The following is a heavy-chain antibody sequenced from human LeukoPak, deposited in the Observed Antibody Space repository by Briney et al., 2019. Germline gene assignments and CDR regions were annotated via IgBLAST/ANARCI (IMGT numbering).Heavy chain of an antibody. CDR1: GFTFSSYW. Sequence: PGGSLRLSCAASGFTFSSYWMSWVRQAPGKGLEWVANIKQDGSEKYYVDSVKGRFTISRDNAKNSLYLQMNSLRAEDTAVYYCAREWMRGSSTAFDIWGQGTMVTVSS. CDR2: IKQDGSEK. J-gene: IGHJ3*02. V-gene: IGHV3-7*01. CDR3: AREWMRGSSTAFDI. D-gene: IGHD2-2*01.